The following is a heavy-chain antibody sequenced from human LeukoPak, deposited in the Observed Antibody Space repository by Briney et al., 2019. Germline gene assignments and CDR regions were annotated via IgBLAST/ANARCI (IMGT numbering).Heavy chain of an antibody. CDR3: ARDRRAALYYYGMDV. D-gene: IGHD6-13*01. Sequence: GGSLRLSCAASGFTVSSNYMSWVRQAPGKGLEWVSVIYSGGSTYYADSVKGRFTISRDNSKNTLYLQINSLRAEDTAVYYCARDRRAALYYYGMDVWGQGTTVTVSS. J-gene: IGHJ6*02. CDR1: GFTVSSNY. V-gene: IGHV3-66*01. CDR2: IYSGGST.